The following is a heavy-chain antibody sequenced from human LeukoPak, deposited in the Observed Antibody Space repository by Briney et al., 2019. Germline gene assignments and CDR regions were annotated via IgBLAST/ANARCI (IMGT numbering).Heavy chain of an antibody. J-gene: IGHJ3*02. Sequence: GGSLRLSCAASGFTFSSYGMHWVRQAPGKGLEWVAVISYDGSNKYYADSVKGRFTISRDNSKNTLYLQMNSLRAEDTAVYYCAFPVGDIDKAFDIWGQGTMVTVSS. CDR3: AFPVGDIDKAFDI. V-gene: IGHV3-30*03. CDR2: ISYDGSNK. CDR1: GFTFSSYG. D-gene: IGHD5-12*01.